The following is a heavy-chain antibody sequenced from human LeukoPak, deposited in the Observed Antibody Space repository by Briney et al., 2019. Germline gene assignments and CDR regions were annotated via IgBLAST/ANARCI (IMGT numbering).Heavy chain of an antibody. CDR2: ISGSGGST. CDR3: AKDRAVVVTATNDAFDI. CDR1: GFTFSSYG. J-gene: IGHJ3*02. Sequence: GALRLSCAASGFTFSSYGMSWVRQAPGKGLEWVSAISGSGGSTYYADSVKGRFTISRDNSKNTLYLQMNSLRAEDTAVYYCAKDRAVVVTATNDAFDIWGQGTMVTVSS. V-gene: IGHV3-23*01. D-gene: IGHD2-21*02.